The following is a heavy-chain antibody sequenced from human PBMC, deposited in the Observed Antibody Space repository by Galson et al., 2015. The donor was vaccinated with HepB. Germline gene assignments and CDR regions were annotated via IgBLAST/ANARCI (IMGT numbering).Heavy chain of an antibody. D-gene: IGHD2-2*01. CDR2: LFYSGST. V-gene: IGHV4-39*01. CDR1: GGSVSSNRYY. J-gene: IGHJ6*02. CDR3: ARHLLPAGIKHYGMDV. Sequence: ETLSLTCNVSGGSVSSNRYYWGWIRQPPEKGLEWIGSLFYSGSTHYNPSLKSRVTLSVDTSKNHFSLKLTSVTAADTAVYWCARHLLPAGIKHYGMDVWGQGTTVTVSS.